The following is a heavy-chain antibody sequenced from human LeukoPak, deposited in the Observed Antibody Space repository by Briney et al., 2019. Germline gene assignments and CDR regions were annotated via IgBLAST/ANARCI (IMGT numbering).Heavy chain of an antibody. CDR3: ARGQNLYYDSLTGYYYYYGMDV. D-gene: IGHD3-9*01. V-gene: IGHV4-59*01. CDR2: IYYSGST. CDR1: GGSISSYY. J-gene: IGHJ6*02. Sequence: SETLSLTCTVSGGSISSYYWSWIRQPPGKGLEWIGYIYYSGSTNYNPSLKSRVTISVDTSKNQFSLKLSSVTAADTAVYYCARGQNLYYDSLTGYYYYYGMDVWGQGTTVTVSS.